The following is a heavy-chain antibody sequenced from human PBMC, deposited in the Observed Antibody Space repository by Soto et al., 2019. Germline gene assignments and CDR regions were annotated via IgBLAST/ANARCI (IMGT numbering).Heavy chain of an antibody. CDR3: ARERYSGTHFDY. V-gene: IGHV1-18*01. CDR2: ISAYNGNT. Sequence: ASVKVSCKASGYTFTSYGISWVRQAPGQGPEWMGWISAYNGNTNYAQKLQGRVTMTTDTSTSTAYMELRSLRSDDTAVYYCARERYSGTHFDYWGQGTLVTVSS. CDR1: GYTFTSYG. D-gene: IGHD1-26*01. J-gene: IGHJ4*02.